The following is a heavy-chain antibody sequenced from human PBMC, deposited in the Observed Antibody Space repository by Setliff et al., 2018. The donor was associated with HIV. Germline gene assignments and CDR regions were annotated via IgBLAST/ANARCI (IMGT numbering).Heavy chain of an antibody. CDR3: AKRTFGSGRFDP. J-gene: IGHJ5*02. CDR2: LFYNGNT. D-gene: IGHD3-16*01. CDR1: GGSISNNSYY. Sequence: SETLSLTCTVSGGSISNNSYYWGWVRQPPGKGLELIGNLFYNGNTYYNPSLKSRVTISVDTSKNQFSLQLNSVTAADTAVYFCAKRTFGSGRFDPWGQGTLVTVSS. V-gene: IGHV4-39*07.